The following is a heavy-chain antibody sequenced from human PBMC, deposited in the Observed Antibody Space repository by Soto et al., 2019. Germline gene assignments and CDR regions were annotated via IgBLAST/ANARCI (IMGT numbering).Heavy chain of an antibody. CDR1: GYTFTGYY. J-gene: IGHJ3*02. CDR2: INPNSGGT. D-gene: IGHD6-19*01. V-gene: IGHV1-2*02. CDR3: ARGIAVAGTDAFDI. Sequence: QVQLVQSGAEVKKPGASVKVSCKASGYTFTGYYMHWVRQAPGQGLEWMGWINPNSGGTNYAQKFTGRGHLNREPFLNNGYMELSRLRSDDTAVYYCARGIAVAGTDAFDIWGQGTMVTVSS.